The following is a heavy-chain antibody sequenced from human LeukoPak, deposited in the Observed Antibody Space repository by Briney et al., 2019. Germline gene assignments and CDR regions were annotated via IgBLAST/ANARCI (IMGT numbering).Heavy chain of an antibody. CDR1: GGSISTHY. CDR2: IYYSGST. CDR3: AKTLRDLFSSYYYYYMDV. Sequence: SETLSLTCIVSGGSISTHYWSWIRQPPGKGPEWIGYIYYSGSTNYNPSLKSRVTISVDTSKNQFSLKLSSVTAADTAVYYCAKTLRDLFSSYYYYYMDVWGKGTTVTVSS. J-gene: IGHJ6*03. V-gene: IGHV4-59*11. D-gene: IGHD3-10*01.